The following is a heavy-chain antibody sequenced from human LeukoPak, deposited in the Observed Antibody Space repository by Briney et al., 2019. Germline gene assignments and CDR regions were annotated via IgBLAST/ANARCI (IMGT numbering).Heavy chain of an antibody. J-gene: IGHJ6*03. D-gene: IGHD3-10*01. V-gene: IGHV4-4*07. CDR2: IYTSGST. Sequence: ASETLSLTCTVSGGSISSYYWSWIRQPAGKGLEWIGRIYTSGSTNYNPSLKSRVTISVDTSKNQFSLKLSSVTAADTAVYYCARVGYYGSGSLRAYYYYYYMDVWGKGTTVTVSS. CDR3: ARVGYYGSGSLRAYYYYYYMDV. CDR1: GGSISSYY.